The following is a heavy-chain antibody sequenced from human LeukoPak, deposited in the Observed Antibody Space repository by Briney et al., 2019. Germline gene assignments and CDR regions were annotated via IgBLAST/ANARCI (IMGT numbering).Heavy chain of an antibody. D-gene: IGHD3-22*01. Sequence: SETLSLTCTVSGVSFSSYYWNWIRQPPGKGLEWIGYMYYSGSTYYSPSLKSRVTISLDTSRNQFSLKLNSVTAPDTAVYYCAKSDGYVLVDIWGQGTMVTVSS. V-gene: IGHV4-59*12. CDR2: MYYSGST. CDR3: AKSDGYVLVDI. J-gene: IGHJ3*02. CDR1: GVSFSSYY.